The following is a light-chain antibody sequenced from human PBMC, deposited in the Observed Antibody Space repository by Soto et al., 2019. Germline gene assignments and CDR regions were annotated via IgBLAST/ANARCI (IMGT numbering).Light chain of an antibody. Sequence: SYELTQPPSVSVSPGQTASITCSGDKLGDKYAFWYQQKPGQSPVVVIYQDNQRPSGIPERFSGSNSGNTATLTISGTQAMDEADYYCQAWDSSTAVFGGGTKLTVL. CDR3: QAWDSSTAV. V-gene: IGLV3-1*01. CDR2: QDN. CDR1: KLGDKY. J-gene: IGLJ2*01.